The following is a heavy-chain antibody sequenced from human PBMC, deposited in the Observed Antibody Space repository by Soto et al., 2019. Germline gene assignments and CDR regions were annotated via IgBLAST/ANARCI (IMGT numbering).Heavy chain of an antibody. CDR1: GFTFSSYS. Sequence: GGSLRLSCAASGFTFSSYSMNWVRQAPGKGLEWVSSISSSSSYIYYADSVKGRFTISRDNAKNSLYLQMNSLRAEDTAVYYCARIGTTGATGAFDIWGQGTMVTVSS. D-gene: IGHD1-1*01. CDR3: ARIGTTGATGAFDI. V-gene: IGHV3-21*01. CDR2: ISSSSSYI. J-gene: IGHJ3*02.